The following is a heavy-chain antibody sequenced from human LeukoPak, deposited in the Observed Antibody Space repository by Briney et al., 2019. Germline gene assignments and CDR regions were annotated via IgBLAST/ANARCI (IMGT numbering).Heavy chain of an antibody. CDR1: GYTFTNYA. J-gene: IGHJ4*02. CDR3: VRGYIAAAGIFVY. D-gene: IGHD6-13*01. CDR2: INAGNGDT. V-gene: IGHV1-3*01. Sequence: GSVKVSCKTSGYTFTNYAIHWVRQAPGQRLEWMGWINAGNGDTKYSQKFQDRVTITRDTSASTAYMELSSLRSEDTAVYYCVRGYIAAAGIFVYWGQGTLVTVSS.